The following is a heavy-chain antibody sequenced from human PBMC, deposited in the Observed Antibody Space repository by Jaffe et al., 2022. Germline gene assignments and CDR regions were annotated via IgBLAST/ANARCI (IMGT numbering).Heavy chain of an antibody. CDR2: IYSGGST. Sequence: EVQLVESGGGLVQPGGSLRLSCAASGFTVSSNYMSWVRQAPGKGLEWVSLIYSGGSTYYADSVKGRFTISRDNSKNTLYLQMNSLRAEDTAVYYCARAGYSYVQGSYSYYMDVWGKGTTVTVSS. J-gene: IGHJ6*03. CDR3: ARAGYSYVQGSYSYYMDV. D-gene: IGHD5-18*01. CDR1: GFTVSSNY. V-gene: IGHV3-66*02.